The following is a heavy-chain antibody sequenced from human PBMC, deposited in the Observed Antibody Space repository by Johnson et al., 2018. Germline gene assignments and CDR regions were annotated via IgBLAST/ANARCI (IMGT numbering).Heavy chain of an antibody. Sequence: VQLVESGGGLVQPGRSLRLSCAASGFTFDDYAMHWVRQAPGKGLEWVSGISWNSGSIGYADSVKGRFTISRDNAKNSLYLQMNSLSAEDTALYYCARKAVDAFDIWGQGTMVTVSS. D-gene: IGHD2-15*01. CDR3: ARKAVDAFDI. CDR2: ISWNSGSI. J-gene: IGHJ3*02. V-gene: IGHV3-9*01. CDR1: GFTFDDYA.